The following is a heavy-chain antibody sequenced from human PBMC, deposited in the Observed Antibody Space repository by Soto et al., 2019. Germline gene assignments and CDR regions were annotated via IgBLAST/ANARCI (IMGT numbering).Heavy chain of an antibody. Sequence: EVQLLESGGGLVQPGGSLRLSCAASGFTFSSYAMSWVRQAPGKGLEWVSAISGSGGSTYYADSVKGRFTIYRDNTKNTLYLQMNSLRAEDTAVYYCAKLGSGYSYGYVDYWGQGTLVTVSS. CDR3: AKLGSGYSYGYVDY. CDR2: ISGSGGST. CDR1: GFTFSSYA. D-gene: IGHD5-18*01. V-gene: IGHV3-23*01. J-gene: IGHJ4*02.